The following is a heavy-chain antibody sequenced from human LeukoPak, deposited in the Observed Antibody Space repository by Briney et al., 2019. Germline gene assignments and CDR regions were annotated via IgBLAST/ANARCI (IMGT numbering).Heavy chain of an antibody. CDR2: IHTSGST. V-gene: IGHV4-4*07. D-gene: IGHD3-3*01. CDR3: ARTVYFDFWRDLRTNSYYYYMDV. Sequence: PSEPLSLTCTVSSGSMRNTYWSWIRQSAGKGLEWIGRIHTSGSTSYNPSLESRVTMSVDTSKNQFSLELRSVTAADTAVYYCARTVYFDFWRDLRTNSYYYYMDVWGKGTTVTVS. J-gene: IGHJ6*03. CDR1: SGSMRNTY.